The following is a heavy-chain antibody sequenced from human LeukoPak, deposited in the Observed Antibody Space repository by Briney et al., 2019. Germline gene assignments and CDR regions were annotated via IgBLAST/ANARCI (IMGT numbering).Heavy chain of an antibody. CDR1: GGSISSYY. V-gene: IGHV4-59*01. CDR3: ARDKYAYRDAFDI. D-gene: IGHD2-2*01. Sequence: PSETLSLTCTVPGGSISSYYWSWIRQPPGKGLEWIGYIYYSGSTNYNPSLKSRVTISVDTSKNQFSLKLSSVTAADTAVYYCARDKYAYRDAFDIWGQGTMVTVSS. CDR2: IYYSGST. J-gene: IGHJ3*02.